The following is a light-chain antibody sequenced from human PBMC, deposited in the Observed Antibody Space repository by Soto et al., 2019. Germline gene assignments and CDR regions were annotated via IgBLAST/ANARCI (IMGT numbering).Light chain of an antibody. CDR3: QQYNSYSFT. V-gene: IGKV1-5*01. Sequence: IHLTQSPSTLSASVGDRVTITCRASQSISSWLAWYQQKPGKAPKLLIYDASSLESGVPSRFSGSGSGTEFTLTISSLQPDDFATYYCQQYNSYSFTFGPGTKVDIK. CDR1: QSISSW. J-gene: IGKJ3*01. CDR2: DAS.